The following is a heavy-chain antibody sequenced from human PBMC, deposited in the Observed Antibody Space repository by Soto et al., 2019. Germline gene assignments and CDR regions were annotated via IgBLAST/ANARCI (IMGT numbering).Heavy chain of an antibody. D-gene: IGHD3-10*01. CDR1: GFTFSSYG. V-gene: IGHV3-23*01. CDR3: ANRNDYGSGSYFPFDH. J-gene: IGHJ4*02. CDR2: ISGGVGST. Sequence: EVQLLESGGGLVHPGGSLRLSCAASGFTFSSYGMSWVRQAPGKGLEWVSSISGGVGSTYYADSVKGRFTISRDNSKNTLYLQVSSLRAEDTAVYYCANRNDYGSGSYFPFDHWGQGTLVTVSS.